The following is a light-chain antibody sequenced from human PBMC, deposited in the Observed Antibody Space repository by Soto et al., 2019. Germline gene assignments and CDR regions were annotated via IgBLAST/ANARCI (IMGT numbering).Light chain of an antibody. J-gene: IGLJ2*01. V-gene: IGLV2-14*01. Sequence: QSVLTQPASVSGSPGQSITISCTGTSSDVGGYNYVSWYQQHPGKAPKLMIYEVNNPPSGVSNRFSGSKSGNTVSLTTSGLQAEDEADYYCSSYTSSSTLMVFGGGTKVTVL. CDR2: EVN. CDR1: SSDVGGYNY. CDR3: SSYTSSSTLMV.